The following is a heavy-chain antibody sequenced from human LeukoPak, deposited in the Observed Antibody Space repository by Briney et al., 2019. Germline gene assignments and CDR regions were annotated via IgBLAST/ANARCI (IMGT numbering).Heavy chain of an antibody. CDR3: ATVTDIVATRGGMDV. Sequence: SSVKVSCKXSGGTFSSYAISWVRQAPGQGLEWMGRIIPIFGTANYAQKFQGRVTITTDESTSTAYMELSSLRSEDTAVYYCATVTDIVATRGGMDVWGKGTTVTVSS. CDR1: GGTFSSYA. J-gene: IGHJ6*03. CDR2: IIPIFGTA. V-gene: IGHV1-69*05. D-gene: IGHD5-12*01.